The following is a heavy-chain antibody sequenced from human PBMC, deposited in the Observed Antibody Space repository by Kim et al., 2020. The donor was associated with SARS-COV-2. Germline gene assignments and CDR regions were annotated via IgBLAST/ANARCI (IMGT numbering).Heavy chain of an antibody. V-gene: IGHV3-21*01. Sequence: TYSMNWVRQAPGKGLEWVSSISPSSTYIYYADSVKGRFTISRDNAKNSLYLQMNSLRAEDTAVYYCARSPNRRVVTAIDYWGQGTLVTVSS. J-gene: IGHJ4*02. CDR3: ARSPNRRVVTAIDY. CDR2: ISPSSTYI. D-gene: IGHD2-21*02. CDR1: TYS.